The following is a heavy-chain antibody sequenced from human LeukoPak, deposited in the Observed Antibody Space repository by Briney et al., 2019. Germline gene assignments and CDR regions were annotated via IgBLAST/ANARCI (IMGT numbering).Heavy chain of an antibody. CDR2: INHSGST. CDR1: GGSFSGYY. D-gene: IGHD2-8*01. V-gene: IGHV4-34*01. Sequence: MTSETLSLTCAVYGGSFSGYYWSWIRQPPGKGLEWIGEINHSGSTNYNPSLKSRVTISVDTSKNQFSLKLSSVTAADTAVYYCARAYGRNYYYYMDVWGKGTTVTISS. J-gene: IGHJ6*03. CDR3: ARAYGRNYYYYMDV.